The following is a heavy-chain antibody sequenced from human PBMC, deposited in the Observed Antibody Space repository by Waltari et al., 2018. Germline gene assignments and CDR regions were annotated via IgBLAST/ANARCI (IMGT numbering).Heavy chain of an antibody. Sequence: QVQLVQSGAAVKKPGASVKVSCKASGYAFPGYSIHWVRQAPGQGLEWMGRINPNSGSTNYAQKFQGRVIVTRDTSITTGYMELTSLKSDDTAVYYCAISWAVPSVVVDYWGQGTLVTVSS. V-gene: IGHV1-2*06. CDR3: AISWAVPSVVVDY. CDR2: INPNSGST. CDR1: GYAFPGYS. J-gene: IGHJ4*02. D-gene: IGHD2-15*01.